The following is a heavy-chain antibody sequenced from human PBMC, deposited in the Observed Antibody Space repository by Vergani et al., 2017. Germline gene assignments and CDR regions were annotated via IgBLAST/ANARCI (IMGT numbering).Heavy chain of an antibody. D-gene: IGHD3-10*01. CDR1: GFTFSSYS. V-gene: IGHV3-21*01. J-gene: IGHJ6*02. CDR2: ISSSSSYI. Sequence: EVQLVESGGGLVKPGGSLRLSCAASGFTFSSYSMNWVRQAPGKGLEWVSSISSSSSYIYYADSVKGRFTISRDNAKNSLSLQMNSLRAEDTAVYYCARDFEYYYGSGSYGGMDVWGQGP. CDR3: ARDFEYYYGSGSYGGMDV.